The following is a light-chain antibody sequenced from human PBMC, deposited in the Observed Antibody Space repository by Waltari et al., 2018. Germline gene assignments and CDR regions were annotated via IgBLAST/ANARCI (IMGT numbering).Light chain of an antibody. CDR1: SSDVGFYNL. J-gene: IGLJ3*02. CDR3: CSYVGRNIWV. V-gene: IGLV2-23*02. Sequence: QSALTQPASVSGSPGQSITISCTGTSSDVGFYNLVSWYQQHPDKATKLLVYEVIERPAVVSNRFSCSKSGNTASRTISVLQAEDEADYYCCSYVGRNIWVFGGGTKVTGL. CDR2: EVI.